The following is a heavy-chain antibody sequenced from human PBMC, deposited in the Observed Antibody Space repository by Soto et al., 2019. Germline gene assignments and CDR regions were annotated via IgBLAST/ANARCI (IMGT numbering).Heavy chain of an antibody. Sequence: ASVKVSCKASGYTFTSYDINWVRQATGQGLEWMGWMNPNSGNTGYAQKFQGRVTMTRNTSISTAYMELSSLRSEDTAVYYCARAVDTAMVTFLGYYYYYMDVWGKGTTVTVSS. CDR2: MNPNSGNT. D-gene: IGHD5-18*01. J-gene: IGHJ6*03. V-gene: IGHV1-8*01. CDR1: GYTFTSYD. CDR3: ARAVDTAMVTFLGYYYYYMDV.